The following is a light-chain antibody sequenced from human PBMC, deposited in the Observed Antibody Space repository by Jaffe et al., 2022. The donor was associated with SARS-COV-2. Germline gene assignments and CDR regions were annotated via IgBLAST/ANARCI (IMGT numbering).Light chain of an antibody. CDR2: AAS. CDR3: QQLNSYPIT. CDR1: QGISSY. V-gene: IGKV1-9*01. Sequence: DIQLTQSPSFLSASVGDRVTITCRASQGISSYLAWYQQNPGKAPKLLIYAASTLQSGVPSRFSGSGSGTEFTLTISSLQPDDFATYYCQQLNSYPITFGQGTRLEIK. J-gene: IGKJ5*01.